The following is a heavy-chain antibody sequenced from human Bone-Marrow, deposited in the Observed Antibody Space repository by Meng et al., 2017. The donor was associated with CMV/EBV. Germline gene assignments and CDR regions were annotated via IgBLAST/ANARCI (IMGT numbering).Heavy chain of an antibody. CDR3: ARESTVTHFYGMDV. CDR1: GGTFSSYA. D-gene: IGHD4-11*01. V-gene: IGHV1-69*05. CDR2: IIPIFGTA. J-gene: IGHJ6*02. Sequence: SVKVSCKASGGTFSSYAISWVRQAPGLGLEWMGGIIPIFGTANYAQKFQGRVTITTDESTSTAYMELSSLRSEDTAMYYCARESTVTHFYGMDVWGQGTTVTVSS.